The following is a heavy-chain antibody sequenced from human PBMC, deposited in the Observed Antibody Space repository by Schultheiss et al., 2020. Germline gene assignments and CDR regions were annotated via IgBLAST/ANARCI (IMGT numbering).Heavy chain of an antibody. V-gene: IGHV3-30-3*02. CDR3: GLRILTTQIDY. Sequence: GGSLRLSCAASGFTFSSYAMHWVRQAPGKGLEWVAVISYDGSNKYYADSVKGRFTISRDNSKNTLYLQMNSLRAEDTAVYYCGLRILTTQIDYWGQGTLVTVSS. CDR1: GFTFSSYA. J-gene: IGHJ4*02. D-gene: IGHD3-22*01. CDR2: ISYDGSNK.